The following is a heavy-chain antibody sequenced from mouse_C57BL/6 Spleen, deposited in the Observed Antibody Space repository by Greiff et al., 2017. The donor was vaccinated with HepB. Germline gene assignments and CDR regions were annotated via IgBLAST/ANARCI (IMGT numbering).Heavy chain of an antibody. Sequence: LVRPGSSVKLSCKASGYTFTSYWMDWVKQRPGQGLEWIGNIYPSDSETHYNQKFKDKATLTVDKSSSTAYMQLSSLTSEDSAVYYCAKSPFAWFAYWGQGTLVTVSA. CDR3: AKSPFAWFAY. V-gene: IGHV1-61*01. J-gene: IGHJ3*01. CDR2: IYPSDSET. CDR1: GYTFTSYW.